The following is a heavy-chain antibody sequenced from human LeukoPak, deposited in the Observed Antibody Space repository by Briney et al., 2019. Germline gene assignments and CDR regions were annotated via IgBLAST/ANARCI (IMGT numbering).Heavy chain of an antibody. CDR2: ISSSSSYI. CDR1: GFTFDDYA. V-gene: IGHV3-21*01. Sequence: GGSLRLSCAASGFTFDDYAMHWVRQAPGKVLEWVSSISSSSSYIYYTDSVKGRFTISRDNAKKSLYLQMNSLRAEDTAVYYCARVGGITLALAPSPFPDYNYYYMDVWGKGTTVTVSS. D-gene: IGHD3-10*01. CDR3: ARVGGITLALAPSPFPDYNYYYMDV. J-gene: IGHJ6*03.